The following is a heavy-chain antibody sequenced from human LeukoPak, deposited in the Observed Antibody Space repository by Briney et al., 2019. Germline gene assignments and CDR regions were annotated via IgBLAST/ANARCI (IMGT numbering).Heavy chain of an antibody. CDR2: IRYDGSKK. CDR1: GFTFSNYG. CDR3: ARPSSTTMIALWARPDY. J-gene: IGHJ4*02. V-gene: IGHV3-30*02. Sequence: PGGSLRLSCAASGFTFSNYGMHWVRRAPGKALEWVTFIRYDGSKKYYADSVKGRFTISRDNSKNTLYLQMNSLRAEDTAVYYCARPSSTTMIALWARPDYWGQGTLVTVSS. D-gene: IGHD3-22*01.